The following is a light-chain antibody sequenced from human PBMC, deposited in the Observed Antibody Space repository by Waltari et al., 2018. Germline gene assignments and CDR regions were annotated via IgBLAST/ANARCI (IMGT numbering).Light chain of an antibody. CDR2: DAS. CDR1: QSVSIY. V-gene: IGKV3-11*01. J-gene: IGKJ4*01. CDR3: QQRSEWPRT. Sequence: EIVLTQSPATLSLSPGERATLSCTASQSVSIYLAWYQQKPGQAPRLLIYDASNRATGIPARFSGRGSGTDFTLTINSLEPEDFAVYYGQQRSEWPRTFGGGTRVEIK.